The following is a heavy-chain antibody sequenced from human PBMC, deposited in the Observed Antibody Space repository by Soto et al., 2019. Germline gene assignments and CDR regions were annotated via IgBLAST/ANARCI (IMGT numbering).Heavy chain of an antibody. V-gene: IGHV4-30-2*01. Sequence: LSLTCAVSGGSISSGGYSWSCIRQPPGKGLEWIGYIYHSGSTYYNPSLKSRVTISVDRSKNQFSLKLSSVTAADTAVYYCARGPTQGLRNNWFDPWGQGTLVTVSS. CDR3: ARGPTQGLRNNWFDP. D-gene: IGHD6-25*01. CDR2: IYHSGST. J-gene: IGHJ5*02. CDR1: GGSISSGGYS.